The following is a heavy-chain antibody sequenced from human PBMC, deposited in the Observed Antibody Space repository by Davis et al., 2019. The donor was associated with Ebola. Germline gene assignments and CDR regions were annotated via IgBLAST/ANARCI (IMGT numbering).Heavy chain of an antibody. V-gene: IGHV3-23*01. CDR1: GFTFSDYY. J-gene: IGHJ4*02. CDR3: AKGGSSSGRGGYFDY. CDR2: ISGSGGST. D-gene: IGHD6-6*01. Sequence: GGSLRLSCAASGFTFSDYYMSWIRQAPGKGLEWVSAISGSGGSTYYADSVKGRFTISRDNSKNTLYLQMNSLRAEDTAVYYCAKGGSSSGRGGYFDYWGQGTLVTVSS.